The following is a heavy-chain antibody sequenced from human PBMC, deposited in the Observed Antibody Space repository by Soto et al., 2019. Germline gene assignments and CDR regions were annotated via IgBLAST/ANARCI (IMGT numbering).Heavy chain of an antibody. V-gene: IGHV1-8*01. CDR3: ARFSKFDIVLVPAAPWFDP. CDR2: MNPNSGNT. Sequence: ASVKVSCKASGYTFTSYDINWVRQATGQGLEWMGWMNPNSGNTGYAQKFQGRVTMTRNTSISTAYMELSSLRSEDTAVYYCARFSKFDIVLVPAAPWFDPWGQGTLVTVSS. CDR1: GYTFTSYD. D-gene: IGHD2-2*01. J-gene: IGHJ5*02.